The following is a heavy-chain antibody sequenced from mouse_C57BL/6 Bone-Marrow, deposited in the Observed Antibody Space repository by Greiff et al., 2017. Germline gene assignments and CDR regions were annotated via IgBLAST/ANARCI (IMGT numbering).Heavy chain of an antibody. J-gene: IGHJ1*03. V-gene: IGHV1-5*01. Sequence: VQLQQSGTVLARPGASVKMSCKTSGYTFTSYWMHWVKQRPGQGLEWIGAIYPGNSDTSYNQKFKGKAKLTAVTSASTAYMALCSLTNEDSAVYYCTRITTVVPFDVWGTGTTVTVSS. CDR1: GYTFTSYW. CDR2: IYPGNSDT. D-gene: IGHD1-1*01. CDR3: TRITTVVPFDV.